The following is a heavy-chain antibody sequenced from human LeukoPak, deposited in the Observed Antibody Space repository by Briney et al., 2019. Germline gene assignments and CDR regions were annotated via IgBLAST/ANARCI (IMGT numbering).Heavy chain of an antibody. CDR2: INHSGST. V-gene: IGHV4-34*01. CDR3: ARAPWRYCSSTSCYRIDSWFDP. CDR1: GGSFSGYY. J-gene: IGHJ5*02. D-gene: IGHD2-2*02. Sequence: SETLSLTCAVYGGSFSGYYWSWIRQPPGKGLEWIGEINHSGSTNYNPSLKSRVTISVDTSKNQFSLKLSSVTAADTAVYYCARAPWRYCSSTSCYRIDSWFDPWGQGTLVTVSS.